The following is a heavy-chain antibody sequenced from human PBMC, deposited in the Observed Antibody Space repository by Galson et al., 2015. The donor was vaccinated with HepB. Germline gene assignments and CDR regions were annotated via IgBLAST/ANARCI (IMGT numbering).Heavy chain of an antibody. CDR3: AKEKIFGVVNSVY. V-gene: IGHV1-69*10. CDR1: GGTFSSYA. CDR2: IIPILGIA. D-gene: IGHD3-3*01. J-gene: IGHJ4*02. Sequence: SVKASCKASGGTFSSYAISWVRQAPGQGLEWMGGIIPILGIANYAQKFQGRVTIIADKSTSTAYMELSSLRSEDTAVYYCAKEKIFGVVNSVYWGQGTLVTVSS.